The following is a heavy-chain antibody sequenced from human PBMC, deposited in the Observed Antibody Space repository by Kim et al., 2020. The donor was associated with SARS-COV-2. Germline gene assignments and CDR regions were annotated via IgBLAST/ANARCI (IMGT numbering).Heavy chain of an antibody. D-gene: IGHD3-22*01. Sequence: SSNPPLNSRVTMSVDTPKNQFSLKLGSVTAADTAVYYCARDSSGYYLMDVWGQGTTVTVSS. V-gene: IGHV4-31*02. J-gene: IGHJ6*02. CDR3: ARDSSGYYLMDV.